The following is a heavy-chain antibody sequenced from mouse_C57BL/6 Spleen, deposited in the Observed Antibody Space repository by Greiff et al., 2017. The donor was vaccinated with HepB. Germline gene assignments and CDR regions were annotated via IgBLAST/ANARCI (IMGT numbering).Heavy chain of an antibody. D-gene: IGHD4-1*01. CDR3: ARSANSYFDY. CDR2: IYPGDGDT. V-gene: IGHV1-82*01. Sequence: VKLMESGPELVKPGASVKISCKASGYAFSSSWMNWVKQRPGKGLEWIGRIYPGDGDTNYNGKFKGKATLTADKSSSTAYMQLSSLTSEDSAVYFCARSANSYFDYWGQGTTLTVSS. J-gene: IGHJ2*01. CDR1: GYAFSSSW.